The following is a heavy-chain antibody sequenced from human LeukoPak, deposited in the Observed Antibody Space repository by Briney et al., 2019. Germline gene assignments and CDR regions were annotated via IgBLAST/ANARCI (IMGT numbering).Heavy chain of an antibody. V-gene: IGHV3-48*04. Sequence: GGSLRLSCAASGFTFSSYSMNWVRQAPGKGLEWVSYISSSGSTIYYADSVKGRFTISRDNAKNSLYLQMNSLRAEDTAVYYCASRRTYYYDSSGYYYQTLDYWGQGTLVTVSS. D-gene: IGHD3-22*01. CDR2: ISSSGSTI. J-gene: IGHJ4*02. CDR1: GFTFSSYS. CDR3: ASRRTYYYDSSGYYYQTLDY.